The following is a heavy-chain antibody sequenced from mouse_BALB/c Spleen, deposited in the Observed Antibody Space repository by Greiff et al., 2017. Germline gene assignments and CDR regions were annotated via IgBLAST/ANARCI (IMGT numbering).Heavy chain of an antibody. J-gene: IGHJ3*01. CDR3: ARQGGRLRLLAY. Sequence: EVKLMESGGDLVKPGGSLKLSCAASGFTFSSYGMSWVRQTPDKRLEWVATISSGGSYTYYPDSVKGRFTISRDNAKNTLYLQMSSLKSEDTAMYYCARQGGRLRLLAYWGQGTLVTVSA. V-gene: IGHV5-6*01. D-gene: IGHD2-4*01. CDR2: ISSGGSYT. CDR1: GFTFSSYG.